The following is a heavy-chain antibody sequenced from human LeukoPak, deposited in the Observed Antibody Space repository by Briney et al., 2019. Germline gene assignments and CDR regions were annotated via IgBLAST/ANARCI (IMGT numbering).Heavy chain of an antibody. CDR1: GFTFSSYA. D-gene: IGHD4-17*01. CDR3: ASGGDYVFGYYYGMDV. V-gene: IGHV3-30*04. Sequence: PGRSLRLSCAASGFTFSSYAMHWVRQASGKGLEWVAVISYDGSNKYYADSVKGRFTISRDNSKNTLYLQMNSLRAEDTAVYYCASGGDYVFGYYYGMDVWGQGTTVTVSS. J-gene: IGHJ6*02. CDR2: ISYDGSNK.